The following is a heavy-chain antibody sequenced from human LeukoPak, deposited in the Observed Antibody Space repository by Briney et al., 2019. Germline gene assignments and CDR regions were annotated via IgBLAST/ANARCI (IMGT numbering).Heavy chain of an antibody. CDR3: ARRGYCTNGVCYTGPNWFDP. CDR2: INHSGST. V-gene: IGHV4-34*01. CDR1: GGSFSGYY. D-gene: IGHD2-8*01. Sequence: SETLSLTCAVYGGSFSGYYWSWIRQPPGKGLEWIGEINHSGSTNYNPSLKSRVTISVDTSKNQFSLKLSSVTAADTAVYYCARRGYCTNGVCYTGPNWFDPWGQGTLVTVSS. J-gene: IGHJ5*02.